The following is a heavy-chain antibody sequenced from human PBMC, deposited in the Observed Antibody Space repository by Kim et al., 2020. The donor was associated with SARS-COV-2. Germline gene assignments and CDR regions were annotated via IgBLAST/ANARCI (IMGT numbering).Heavy chain of an antibody. V-gene: IGHV4-38-2*02. CDR3: AKEGSGRWLRLGYFFDY. J-gene: IGHJ4*01. CDR1: GYSINSGYF. Sequence: SETLSLTCTVSGYSINSGYFWGWLRQPPGKGLEWIAIIFYDGKTYYNPSLESRATISVNPSKNQFSLKLSSVTATDTAVYYCAKEGSGRWLRLGYFFDY. CDR2: IFYDGKT. D-gene: IGHD5-12*01.